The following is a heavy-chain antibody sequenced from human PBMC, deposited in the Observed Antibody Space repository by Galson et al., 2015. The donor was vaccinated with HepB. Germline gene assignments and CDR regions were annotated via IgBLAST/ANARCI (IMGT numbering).Heavy chain of an antibody. CDR2: IIPIFGTA. V-gene: IGHV1-69*13. CDR3: AREPYSSSSWFDP. D-gene: IGHD6-13*01. J-gene: IGHJ5*02. Sequence: SVKVSCKAFGGTFSGYAISWVRQAPGQGLEWMGGIIPIFGTANYAQKFQGRVAITADESTSTAYMELSSLRSEDTAVYYCAREPYSSSSWFDPWGQGTLVTVSS. CDR1: GGTFSGYA.